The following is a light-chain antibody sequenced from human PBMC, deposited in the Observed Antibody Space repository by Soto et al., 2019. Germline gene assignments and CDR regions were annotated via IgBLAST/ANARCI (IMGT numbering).Light chain of an antibody. CDR1: PSTSSW. Sequence: AALTPSLLARPVITCRASPSTSSWLPCHQQKPGNAPKLLIYDTSSLGSGVPSRFSGSGAGTEIMLTSSGVEPDDWATYYRQRYNRYWTFGQGTKVDIK. CDR3: QRYNRYWT. V-gene: IGKV1-5*01. CDR2: DTS. J-gene: IGKJ1*01.